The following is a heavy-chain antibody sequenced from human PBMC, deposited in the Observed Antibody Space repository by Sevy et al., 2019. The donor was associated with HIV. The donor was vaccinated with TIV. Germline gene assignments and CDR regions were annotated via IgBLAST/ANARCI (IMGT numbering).Heavy chain of an antibody. CDR2: IYPGDSDT. V-gene: IGHV5-51*01. D-gene: IGHD2-15*01. J-gene: IGHJ5*02. CDR3: AGHVGIWRCSGGSCSISWFDP. CDR1: GYSFTSYW. Sequence: GESLKISCKGSGYSFTSYWIGWVRQMPGKGLEWMGIIYPGDSDTRYSPSFQGQVTISADKSISTAYLQWSSLKASDTAMYYCAGHVGIWRCSGGSCSISWFDPWGQGTLVTVSS.